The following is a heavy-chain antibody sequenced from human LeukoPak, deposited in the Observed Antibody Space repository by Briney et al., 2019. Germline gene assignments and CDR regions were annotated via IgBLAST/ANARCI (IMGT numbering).Heavy chain of an antibody. CDR2: VGGGRANT. V-gene: IGHV3-23*01. D-gene: IGHD3-10*01. CDR3: AKDMVQKNAVSDPFDI. J-gene: IGHJ3*02. Sequence: GGSLRLSCLASGFTFSDFAMNWVRQAPGKGLEWVSHVGGGRANTYYADSVKGRFTISRDDSKSTLYLHLTSLRADDTAVYFCAKDMVQKNAVSDPFDIWGQGTMVTLSS. CDR1: GFTFSDFA.